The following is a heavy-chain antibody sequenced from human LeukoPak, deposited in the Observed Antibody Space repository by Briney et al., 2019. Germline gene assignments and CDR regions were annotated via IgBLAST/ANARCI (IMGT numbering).Heavy chain of an antibody. CDR3: ARHDPVGHFLRGMDV. V-gene: IGHV4-59*08. J-gene: IGHJ6*02. CDR2: IYYTGST. D-gene: IGHD2/OR15-2a*01. CDR1: GGSISGYF. Sequence: SETLSLTCAVSGGSISGYFWSWSRQPPGKGLEWIGYIYYTGSTIYNPSLRSRVTMSVDVSKIQFSLDLTSVTAADTAVYYCARHDPVGHFLRGMDVWGQGTTVTVSS.